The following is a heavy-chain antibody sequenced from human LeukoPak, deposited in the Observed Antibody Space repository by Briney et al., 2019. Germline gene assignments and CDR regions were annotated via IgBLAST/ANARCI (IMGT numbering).Heavy chain of an antibody. J-gene: IGHJ4*02. CDR3: ARVTSTIFGLVNPDY. V-gene: IGHV3-7*01. Sequence: GGSLRLSCAASGFTFSSYWMSWVRQAPGEGLEWVANIKQDGSEKYYVDSVKGRFTISRDNGKNSLYLQMDSLRAEDTAVYYCARVTSTIFGLVNPDYWGRGTLVTVSS. D-gene: IGHD3-3*01. CDR2: IKQDGSEK. CDR1: GFTFSSYW.